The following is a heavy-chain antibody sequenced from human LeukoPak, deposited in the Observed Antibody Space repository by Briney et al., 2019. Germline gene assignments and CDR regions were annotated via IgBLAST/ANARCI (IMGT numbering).Heavy chain of an antibody. CDR1: GGSFSGYY. CDR3: ARERITMIVVVWGAFDY. Sequence: SETLSLTCAVYGGSFSGYYWSWIRQPPGKGLEWIGEINHSGSTNYNPSLKSRVTISVDTSKNQFSLKLSSVTAADTAVYYCARERITMIVVVWGAFDYWGRGTLVTVSS. D-gene: IGHD3-22*01. J-gene: IGHJ4*02. V-gene: IGHV4-34*01. CDR2: INHSGST.